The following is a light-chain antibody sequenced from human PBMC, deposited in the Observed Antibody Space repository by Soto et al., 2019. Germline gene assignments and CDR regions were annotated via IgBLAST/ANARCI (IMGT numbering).Light chain of an antibody. Sequence: DIQMTQSPSSLSASVGDRVTITCRASQSISSYLNWYQQKPGKAPTLLIYAASSLQSGVPSRFSGSGSGTDFTLTISSLQPEDFATYYCQHSYSTPLFGGGTKVEIK. V-gene: IGKV1-39*01. CDR1: QSISSY. J-gene: IGKJ4*01. CDR3: QHSYSTPL. CDR2: AAS.